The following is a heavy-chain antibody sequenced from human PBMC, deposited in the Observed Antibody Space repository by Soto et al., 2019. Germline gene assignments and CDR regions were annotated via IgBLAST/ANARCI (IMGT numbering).Heavy chain of an antibody. V-gene: IGHV1-69*02. CDR1: GGTLSSYT. J-gene: IGHJ4*02. CDR3: ARGLVGGMATITATDY. CDR2: VIPNLGVT. Sequence: SVKVSCKASGGTLSSYTFSWVRQAPGQGLEWMGRVIPNLGVTNYAKKFQGRFTIVVDTSTSTAYMELNSLRSEDTAVYYCARGLVGGMATITATDYWGQGTLVTVSS. D-gene: IGHD5-12*01.